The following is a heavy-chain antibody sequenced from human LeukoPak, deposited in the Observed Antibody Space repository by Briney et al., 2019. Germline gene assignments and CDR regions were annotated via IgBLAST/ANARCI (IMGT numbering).Heavy chain of an antibody. J-gene: IGHJ6*03. CDR3: ARGYSSSWYETYYYYYMDV. CDR2: IYYSGST. Sequence: TSETLSLTCTVSGGSISSYYWSWIRQPPGKGLEWIGYIYYSGSTNYNPSLKSRVTISVDTSKNQFSLKLSSVTAADTAVYYCARGYSSSWYETYYYYYMDVWGKGTTVTISS. CDR1: GGSISSYY. V-gene: IGHV4-59*01. D-gene: IGHD6-13*01.